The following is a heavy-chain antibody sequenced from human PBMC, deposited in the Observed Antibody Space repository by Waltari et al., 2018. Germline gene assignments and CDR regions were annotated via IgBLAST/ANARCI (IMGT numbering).Heavy chain of an antibody. Sequence: QVQLVQSGAAVKKPGASVKVSCKASGYTFTDHHMHWVRQAPGQGFEWMGWIYPNSGGTNYAQKFQGRVTMTRDTSISTAYMELNRLTSDDTAVYFCARGTLDPWGQGTLVTVSS. CDR1: GYTFTDHH. CDR2: IYPNSGGT. V-gene: IGHV1-2*02. J-gene: IGHJ5*02. CDR3: ARGTLDP.